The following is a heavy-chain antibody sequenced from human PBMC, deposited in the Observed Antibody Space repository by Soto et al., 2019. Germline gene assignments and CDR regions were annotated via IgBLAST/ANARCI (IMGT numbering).Heavy chain of an antibody. V-gene: IGHV3-72*01. CDR3: TRSASTRDFDQ. D-gene: IGHD2-2*01. Sequence: EVQLVESGGGLVQPGGSLRLSCIVTGLTFSDYYMDWVRQAPGKGLEWVARSRNKANSYRTEYAASVKGRFTISRDDSESPLDLQMNSLKIEDTAVYYCTRSASTRDFDQWGQGTLVTVSS. J-gene: IGHJ4*02. CDR2: SRNKANSYRT. CDR1: GLTFSDYY.